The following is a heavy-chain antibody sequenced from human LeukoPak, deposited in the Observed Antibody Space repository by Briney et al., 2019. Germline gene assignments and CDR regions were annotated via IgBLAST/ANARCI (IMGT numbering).Heavy chain of an antibody. CDR3: VRRYSFGPYGMDV. CDR2: ISGSGGST. V-gene: IGHV3-23*01. J-gene: IGHJ6*02. D-gene: IGHD2-15*01. Sequence: GGSLRLSCAASGFTFSTYAMSWVRRAPGKGLEWVSGISGSGGSTYADSVKGRFTISRDNSENTLYLQMSSLRAEDTAVYFCVRRYSFGPYGMDVGGQGTRSPSP. CDR1: GFTFSTYA.